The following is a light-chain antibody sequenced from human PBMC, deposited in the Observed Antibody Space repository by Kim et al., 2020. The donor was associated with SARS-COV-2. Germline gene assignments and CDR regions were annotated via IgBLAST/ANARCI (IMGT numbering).Light chain of an antibody. Sequence: GQRATISCSGSSSNIGSNTVNWYQQLPGTAPKLLIYRNNQRPSGVPDRFSGSKSGTSASLAISGLQSEDEADYYCAAWDASLNGVVFGGGTQLTVL. CDR1: SSNIGSNT. V-gene: IGLV1-44*01. CDR3: AAWDASLNGVV. J-gene: IGLJ2*01. CDR2: RNN.